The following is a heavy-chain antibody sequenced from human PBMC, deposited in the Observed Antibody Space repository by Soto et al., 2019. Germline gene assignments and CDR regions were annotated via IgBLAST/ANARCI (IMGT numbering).Heavy chain of an antibody. V-gene: IGHV5-10-1*01. CDR2: IDPSDSYT. CDR1: GYSFTSYW. J-gene: IGHJ6*02. Sequence: SLKISCKRSGYSFTSYWISWVRQMPGKGLEWMGRIDPSDSYTNYSPSFQGHVTISADKSISTAYLQWSSLKASDTAMYYCARQEIAAAAQTYYYGMDVWGQGTTVTVSS. D-gene: IGHD6-13*01. CDR3: ARQEIAAAAQTYYYGMDV.